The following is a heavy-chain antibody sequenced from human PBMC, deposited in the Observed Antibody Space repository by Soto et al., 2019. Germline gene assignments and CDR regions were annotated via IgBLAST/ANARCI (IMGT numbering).Heavy chain of an antibody. J-gene: IGHJ4*02. CDR1: GFTFSTYS. CDR2: ISSSGSTI. D-gene: IGHD3-22*01. CDR3: ARGYYYYDSSGYSGY. Sequence: GGSLRLSCAAAGFTFSTYSMNRVRQAPGKGLEWVSYISSSGSTICYADSVKGRFTISRDNAKNSLYVQMDSLRAEDTAVYYCARGYYYYDSSGYSGYWGQGTLVTVS. V-gene: IGHV3-48*01.